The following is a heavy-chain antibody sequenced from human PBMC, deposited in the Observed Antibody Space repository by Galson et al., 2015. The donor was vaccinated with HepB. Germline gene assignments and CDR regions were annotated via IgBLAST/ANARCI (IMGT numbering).Heavy chain of an antibody. D-gene: IGHD4-17*01. CDR3: ARSLRRLTPRGAFDI. CDR2: ISYDGSNK. Sequence: SLRLSCAASGFTFSSYAMHWVRQAPGKGLEWVAVISYDGSNKYYADSVKGRFTISRDNSKNTLYLQMNSLRAEDTAVYYCARSLRRLTPRGAFDIWGQGTMVTVSS. V-gene: IGHV3-30-3*01. CDR1: GFTFSSYA. J-gene: IGHJ3*02.